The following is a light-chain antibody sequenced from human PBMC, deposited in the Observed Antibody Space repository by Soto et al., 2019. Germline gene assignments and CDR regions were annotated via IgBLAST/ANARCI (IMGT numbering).Light chain of an antibody. CDR3: QQYGSSPFT. V-gene: IGKV3-20*01. CDR2: GAS. J-gene: IGKJ2*01. Sequence: EIVLTQSPGTLSLSPGERATLSCRASQSVSSSYLAWYQQKPGQAPRPLIYGASSRATGIPDRFNGSGSGTDFTLTISRLEPEDFAVYYCQQYGSSPFTFGQGTKLEIK. CDR1: QSVSSSY.